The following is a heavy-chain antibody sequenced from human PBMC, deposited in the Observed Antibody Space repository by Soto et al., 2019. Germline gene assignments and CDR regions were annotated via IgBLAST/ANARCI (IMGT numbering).Heavy chain of an antibody. D-gene: IGHD3-10*01. Sequence: QVQLQESGPGLVKPSQTLSLTCTVSGGSIRGGDYYWSWIRQHPGKGLEWIGYIFYSGNSFSNPSIKSGVTISVDTSKNQFSLQLSSVTAADTAIYYCARLSSLYYNSDYGGYYFDYWGQGTLVSVSS. CDR2: IFYSGNS. J-gene: IGHJ4*02. CDR1: GGSIRGGDYY. CDR3: ARLSSLYYNSDYGGYYFDY. V-gene: IGHV4-31*03.